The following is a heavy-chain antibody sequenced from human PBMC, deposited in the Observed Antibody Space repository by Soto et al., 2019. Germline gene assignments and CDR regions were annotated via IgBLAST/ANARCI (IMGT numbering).Heavy chain of an antibody. V-gene: IGHV1-18*01. Sequence: QVQLVQSRAEVKKPGASVKVSCKASGYTFTSYGISWVRQAPGQGLEWMGWISAYNGNTNYAQKLQGRVTMTTDTSTSTAYMELRSLRSDDTAVYYCARLMPYYDYVWGSYQAGPLDYWGQGTLVTVSS. CDR3: ARLMPYYDYVWGSYQAGPLDY. J-gene: IGHJ4*02. CDR2: ISAYNGNT. CDR1: GYTFTSYG. D-gene: IGHD3-16*02.